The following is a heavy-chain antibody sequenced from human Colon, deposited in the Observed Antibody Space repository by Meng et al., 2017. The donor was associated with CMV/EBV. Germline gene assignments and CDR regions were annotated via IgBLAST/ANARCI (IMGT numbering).Heavy chain of an antibody. V-gene: IGHV3-30*19. Sequence: GESLKISCAVSGFSFSSYGMHWVRQAPGKGLEWVAVMSFDGSNKDHEDSVKGRFTISRDNSKSTLYLQMNGLRAEDTAMYYCARDLRGALDAFDIWGQGTMVTVSS. CDR3: ARDLRGALDAFDI. J-gene: IGHJ3*02. D-gene: IGHD1-26*01. CDR2: MSFDGSNK. CDR1: GFSFSSYG.